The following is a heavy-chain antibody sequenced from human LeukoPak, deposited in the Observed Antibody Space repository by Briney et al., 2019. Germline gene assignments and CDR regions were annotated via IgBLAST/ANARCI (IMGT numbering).Heavy chain of an antibody. CDR3: ARDYGDTEDYYFDY. CDR2: IDPNSGGT. J-gene: IGHJ4*02. D-gene: IGHD4-17*01. V-gene: IGHV1-2*02. CDR1: GYTFTGYY. Sequence: ASVKVSCKASGYTFTGYYMHTVRQAPGPGLEWMGWIDPNSGGTNYAQKFQGRVTMTRDPSISTAYMELSRLRSDDTAVYYCARDYGDTEDYYFDYWGQGTLVTVSS.